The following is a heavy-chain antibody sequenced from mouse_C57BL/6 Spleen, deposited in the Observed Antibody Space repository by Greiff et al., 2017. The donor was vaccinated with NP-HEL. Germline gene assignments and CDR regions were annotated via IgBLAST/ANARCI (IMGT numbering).Heavy chain of an antibody. J-gene: IGHJ2*01. CDR3: ARGKLPLFDY. Sequence: VQLQQSGAELVMPGASVKLSCKASGYTFTSYWMHWVKQRPGQGLEWIGEIDPSDSYTNYNQKFKGKSTLTVDKSSSTAYMQLSSLTSEDSAVDYCARGKLPLFDYWGQGTTLTVSS. D-gene: IGHD2-1*01. V-gene: IGHV1-69*01. CDR1: GYTFTSYW. CDR2: IDPSDSYT.